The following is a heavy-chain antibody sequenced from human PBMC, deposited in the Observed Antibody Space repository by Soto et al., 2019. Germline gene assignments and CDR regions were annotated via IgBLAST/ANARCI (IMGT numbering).Heavy chain of an antibody. D-gene: IGHD3-22*01. Sequence: LRLSCAASGFTFSSYWMNWVRLAPGRGLEWVADIKQDETEKYYVDSVKGRFTISRDNAKNSLYLQMDSLRAEDTAVYYCARGDYFDRRFDFWGQGTLVTVSS. J-gene: IGHJ4*02. CDR1: GFTFSSYW. CDR3: ARGDYFDRRFDF. CDR2: IKQDETEK. V-gene: IGHV3-7*03.